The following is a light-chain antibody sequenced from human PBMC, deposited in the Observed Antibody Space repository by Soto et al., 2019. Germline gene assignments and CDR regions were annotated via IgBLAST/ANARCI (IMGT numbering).Light chain of an antibody. V-gene: IGLV1-40*01. J-gene: IGLJ3*02. Sequence: QAVVTQPPSVSGAPGQRVTISCTESSSNIGAGYDVHWYQQLPGTAPKLLIYGNSNRPSGVPDRFSGSKSGTSASLAITGLQAEDEADYYCQSYDSSLSGSLVFGGGTQLTVL. CDR3: QSYDSSLSGSLV. CDR1: SSNIGAGYD. CDR2: GNS.